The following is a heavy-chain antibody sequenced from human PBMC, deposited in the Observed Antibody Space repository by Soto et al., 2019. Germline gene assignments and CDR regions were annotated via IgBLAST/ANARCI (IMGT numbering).Heavy chain of an antibody. CDR3: VRTSLVVAAASREDY. Sequence: GGSLRLSCAASGFTFSSYWMHWVRQAPGKGLVWVSRINSDGSSTSYADSVKGRFTISRDNAKNTLYLQMNSLRAEDTAVYYCVRTSLVVAAASREDYWGQGTLVTVSS. CDR2: INSDGSST. V-gene: IGHV3-74*01. J-gene: IGHJ4*02. CDR1: GFTFSSYW. D-gene: IGHD2-15*01.